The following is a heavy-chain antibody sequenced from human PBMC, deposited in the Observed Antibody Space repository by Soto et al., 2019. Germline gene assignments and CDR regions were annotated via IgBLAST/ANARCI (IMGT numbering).Heavy chain of an antibody. CDR3: ARGCSRADCPPHTSEY. CDR1: GFSLSDYW. V-gene: IGHV3-7*01. Sequence: PGGSLRLSCAASGFSLSDYWMSWVRQPPGKGLEWVANINQDESEKYFMDSVTGRFAISRGNAKNSLYLQMNRLRAEDTAVYYCARGCSRADCPPHTSEYWGPGTMVTSPQ. J-gene: IGHJ4*02. D-gene: IGHD2-15*01. CDR2: INQDESEK.